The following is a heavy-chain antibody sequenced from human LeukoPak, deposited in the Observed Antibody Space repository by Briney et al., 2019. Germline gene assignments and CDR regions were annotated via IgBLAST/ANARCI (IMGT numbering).Heavy chain of an antibody. CDR2: VDPEDGET. Sequence: ASVKVSCKVTGYTFTDYYMHWVQQAPGKGLEWMGLVDPEDGETIYAEKFQGRVTITADTSTDTAYMELSSLRSEDTAVYYCATDRPSDSSGYNCWGQGTLVTVSS. CDR1: GYTFTDYY. CDR3: ATDRPSDSSGYNC. V-gene: IGHV1-69-2*01. J-gene: IGHJ4*02. D-gene: IGHD3-22*01.